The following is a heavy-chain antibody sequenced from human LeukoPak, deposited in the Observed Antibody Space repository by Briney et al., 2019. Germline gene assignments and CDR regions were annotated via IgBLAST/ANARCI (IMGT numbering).Heavy chain of an antibody. D-gene: IGHD4-17*01. CDR1: GGSISSYY. V-gene: IGHV4-59*01. CDR2: IYHSGST. Sequence: SETLSLTCTVSGGSISSYYWSWIRQPPGKGLEWIGFIYHSGSTNYNPSLKSRVTISVDTSKNQFSLKLSSVTAADTAVYYCARAWGDYGWFDPWGQGTLVTVSS. CDR3: ARAWGDYGWFDP. J-gene: IGHJ5*02.